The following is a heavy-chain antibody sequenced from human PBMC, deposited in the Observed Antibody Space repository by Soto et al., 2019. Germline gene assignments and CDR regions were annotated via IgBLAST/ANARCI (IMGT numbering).Heavy chain of an antibody. D-gene: IGHD6-19*01. CDR3: AREGRVGGIDY. J-gene: IGHJ4*02. V-gene: IGHV3-48*03. CDR2: ISSIGVAT. CDR1: GFTFSIHE. Sequence: GGSLRLSCAASGFTFSIHEMNWVRQAPGKGLEWVSYISSIGVATYYADSVKGRFTISRDNAKNSLYLQMNSLRAEDTAVYYCAREGRVGGIDYWGQGTTVTVS.